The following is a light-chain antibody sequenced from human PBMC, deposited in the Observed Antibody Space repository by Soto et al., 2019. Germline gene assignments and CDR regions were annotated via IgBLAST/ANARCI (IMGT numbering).Light chain of an antibody. CDR2: DDN. Sequence: QSLPTHPRPVSPAPGQKCTMSCSGSISNIGGNSVSWYQQLPGTAPKLRIYDDNKRPSWIPDRFSGSKYGTSATLDITGFQTGDEADYYCGSWDSSLSAYVFGTGTKVTVL. V-gene: IGLV1-51*01. CDR1: ISNIGGNS. J-gene: IGLJ1*01. CDR3: GSWDSSLSAYV.